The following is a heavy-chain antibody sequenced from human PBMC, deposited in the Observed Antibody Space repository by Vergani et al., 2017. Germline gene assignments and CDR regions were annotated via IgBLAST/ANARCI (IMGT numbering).Heavy chain of an antibody. J-gene: IGHJ6*02. CDR3: VRDRRPTLCSSTSCYYYYGMDV. CDR1: GYTFTNYA. Sequence: QVQLVQSGSEVKKPGASVKVSCRASGYTFTNYALNWVRQAPGQGLEWMGWINSNSGNPTYAQGFKGRFVFSLDSSVSTSYLQINSLQPEDTAVYYCVRDRRPTLCSSTSCYYYYGMDVWGQXP. V-gene: IGHV7-4-1*02. CDR2: INSNSGNP. D-gene: IGHD2-2*01.